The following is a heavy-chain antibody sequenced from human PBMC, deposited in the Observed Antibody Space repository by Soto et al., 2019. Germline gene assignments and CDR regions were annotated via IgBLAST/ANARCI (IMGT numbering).Heavy chain of an antibody. J-gene: IGHJ4*02. CDR1: GGSISSYY. CDR3: AREGGSYSSGSFDY. V-gene: IGHV4-4*07. Sequence: SETLSLTCTVSGGSISSYYWSWIRQPAGKGLEWIGRIYTSGSTNYNPSLKSRVTMSVDTSKNQFSLKLSSVTAADTAVYYCAREGGSYSSGSFDYWGQGTLVTSPQ. D-gene: IGHD6-19*01. CDR2: IYTSGST.